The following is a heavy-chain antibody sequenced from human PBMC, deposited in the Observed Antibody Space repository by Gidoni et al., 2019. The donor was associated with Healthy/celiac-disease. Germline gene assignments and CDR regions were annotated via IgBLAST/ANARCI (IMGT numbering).Heavy chain of an antibody. V-gene: IGHV3-11*01. CDR3: ARAGYSSVWYDGLGC. D-gene: IGHD6-19*01. J-gene: IGHJ4*02. CDR1: GFTFSDYY. Sequence: QVQLVESGGGLVMPGGSLRLSCAASGFTFSDYYMSWSRQAPGKGLEWVSYFSSSGSTIYYADYVKGRFTISRDNAKNSLYLQMNSLRAEDTAVYYCARAGYSSVWYDGLGCWGQGTLVTVSS. CDR2: FSSSGSTI.